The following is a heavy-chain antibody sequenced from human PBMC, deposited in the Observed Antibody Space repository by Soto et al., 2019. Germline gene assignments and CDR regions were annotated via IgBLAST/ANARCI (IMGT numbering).Heavy chain of an antibody. CDR3: ARDEGPQAFDI. CDR2: IWYDGSNK. J-gene: IGHJ3*02. CDR1: GFTFSSYG. V-gene: IGHV3-33*01. Sequence: LRLSCAASGFTFSSYGMHWVRQAPGKGLEWVAVIWYDGSNKYYADSVKGRFTISRDNSKNTLYLQMNSLRAEDTAVYYCARDEGPQAFDIWGQGTMVTVSS.